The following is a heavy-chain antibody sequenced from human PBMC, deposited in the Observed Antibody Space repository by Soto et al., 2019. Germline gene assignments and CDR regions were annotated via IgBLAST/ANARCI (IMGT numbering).Heavy chain of an antibody. CDR2: IFSSGST. CDR1: GGSINTFY. J-gene: IGHJ4*02. Sequence: PSETLSLTCTVSGGSINTFYWSWVRQPAGKGLEWIGRIFSSGSTSFNPSLESRVAMSVDTSKNHFSLNLSSVTAADMAVYYCAREASHSAYNFANGIQLWSFDFWGQGALVTVSS. CDR3: AREASHSAYNFANGIQLWSFDF. D-gene: IGHD5-18*01. V-gene: IGHV4-4*07.